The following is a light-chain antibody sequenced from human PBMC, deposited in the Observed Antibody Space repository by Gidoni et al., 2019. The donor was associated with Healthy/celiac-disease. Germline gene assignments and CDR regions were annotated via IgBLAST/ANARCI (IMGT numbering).Light chain of an antibody. Sequence: QSALTQPASESGSPGQSITISCTGTSSYVGRYNLFSWYQQHPGKAPKLMIYEGSKRPSGVSNRFSGSKSGNTASLTISGLQAEDEADYYCCSYAGSSTFDVVFGGGTKLTVL. CDR2: EGS. CDR3: CSYAGSSTFDVV. J-gene: IGLJ2*01. V-gene: IGLV2-23*03. CDR1: SSYVGRYNL.